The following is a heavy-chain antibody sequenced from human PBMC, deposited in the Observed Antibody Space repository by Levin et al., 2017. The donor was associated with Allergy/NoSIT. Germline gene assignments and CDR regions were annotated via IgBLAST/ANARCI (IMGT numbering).Heavy chain of an antibody. J-gene: IGHJ4*02. V-gene: IGHV4-30-2*01. CDR1: GGSISSGGYS. CDR3: ARGAGYSYGYYFDY. CDR2: IYLSGST. Sequence: SETLSLTCAVSGGSISSGGYSWSWIRQPPGKGLEWIGNIYLSGSTYYNPSLKSRVTISVDRSKNQFSLNLSSVTAADTAVYYCARGAGYSYGYYFDYWGQGTLVTVSS. D-gene: IGHD5-18*01.